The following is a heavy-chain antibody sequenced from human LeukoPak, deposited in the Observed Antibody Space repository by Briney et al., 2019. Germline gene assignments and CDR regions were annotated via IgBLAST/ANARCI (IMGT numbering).Heavy chain of an antibody. CDR1: GYTFTSYD. D-gene: IGHD3-10*01. Sequence: ASVKVSCKASGYTFTSYDINWVRRATGQGLEWMGWMNPNSGNTGYAQKFQGRVTITRNTSISTAYMELSSLRSEDTAVYYCARAKPDMVRGVITVAGAFDIWGQGTMVTVSS. CDR3: ARAKPDMVRGVITVAGAFDI. J-gene: IGHJ3*02. CDR2: MNPNSGNT. V-gene: IGHV1-8*03.